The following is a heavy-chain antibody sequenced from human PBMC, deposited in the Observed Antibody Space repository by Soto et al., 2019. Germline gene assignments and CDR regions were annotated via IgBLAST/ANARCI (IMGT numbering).Heavy chain of an antibody. J-gene: IGHJ6*02. CDR3: AKDRDAAAAGPTKFYGMDV. CDR1: GFTFSSYA. D-gene: IGHD6-13*01. Sequence: EVQLLESGGGLVQPGGSLRLSCAASGFTFSSYAMSWVRQAPGKGLEWVSVISGSGDSTYYADCVRGRFTISRDNSKNTLYLQMNSLRGEDTAVYYCAKDRDAAAAGPTKFYGMDVWGQGTMVTVSS. V-gene: IGHV3-23*01. CDR2: ISGSGDST.